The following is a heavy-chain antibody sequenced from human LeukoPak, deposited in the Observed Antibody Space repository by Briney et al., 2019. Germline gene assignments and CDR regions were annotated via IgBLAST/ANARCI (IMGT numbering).Heavy chain of an antibody. D-gene: IGHD5-24*01. CDR2: MNPNSGNT. CDR1: GYTFTSYD. Sequence: ASVKVSCKASGYTFTSYDINWVRQATGQGLEWMGWMNPNSGNTGYAQKFQGRVTITRNTSISTAYMELSSLRSEDTAVYYCARAKSGRDGYNEGVFDYWGQGTLVTVSS. V-gene: IGHV1-8*03. CDR3: ARAKSGRDGYNEGVFDY. J-gene: IGHJ4*02.